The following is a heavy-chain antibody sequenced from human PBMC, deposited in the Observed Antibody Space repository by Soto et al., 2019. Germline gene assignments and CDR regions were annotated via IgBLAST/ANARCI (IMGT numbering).Heavy chain of an antibody. Sequence: ASVKVSCKTSGYTFTSYGISWVRQAPGQGLEWMGWITVYNGKTDYAQKVQGRVTMTTDISTSTTYLELRSLRSDDTAVYYCARIFSLLPYYDSFDYWGQGTLVTVSS. V-gene: IGHV1-18*01. CDR3: ARIFSLLPYYDSFDY. CDR2: ITVYNGKT. J-gene: IGHJ4*02. D-gene: IGHD3-16*01. CDR1: GYTFTSYG.